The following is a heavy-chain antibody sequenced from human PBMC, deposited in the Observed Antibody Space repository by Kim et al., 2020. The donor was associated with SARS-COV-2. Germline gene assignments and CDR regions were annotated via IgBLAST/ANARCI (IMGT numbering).Heavy chain of an antibody. J-gene: IGHJ6*02. Sequence: GGSLRLSCAASGFIFSSYAMIWVRQAPGEGLEWLATIWYDVSNKYYKDSVKGRFTISRDNSKNTLYLQMNSLRAGDMAVYYCAREPITGYGLDVWGQGTT. D-gene: IGHD3-3*01. CDR1: GFIFSSYA. CDR2: IWYDVSNK. CDR3: AREPITGYGLDV. V-gene: IGHV3-33*01.